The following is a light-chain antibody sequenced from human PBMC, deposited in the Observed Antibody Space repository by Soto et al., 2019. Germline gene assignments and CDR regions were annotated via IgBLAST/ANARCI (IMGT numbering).Light chain of an antibody. Sequence: QSVLTQPPSASGTPGQSVPISCSGSRSNIGTNPVNWYQQLPGTAPKLLFYTNTQRPSGVPDRFSASKSGTSASLAISGLQSEDEADYYCAAWDDSLNSVIFGGGTKVTVL. J-gene: IGLJ2*01. V-gene: IGLV1-44*01. CDR2: TNT. CDR1: RSNIGTNP. CDR3: AAWDDSLNSVI.